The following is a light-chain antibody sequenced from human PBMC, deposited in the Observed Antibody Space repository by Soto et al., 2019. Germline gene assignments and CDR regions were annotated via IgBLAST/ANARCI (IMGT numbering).Light chain of an antibody. J-gene: IGKJ1*01. Sequence: DTQTTQSPSTRSASVGDRVTITCRASQSISGWLAWYQQKPGKDPKVLIYDASSLESGVPSRFSGSGSGTEFSLPISSLKPDDFATYYCQQYNHYWTVGQGTKGDIK. CDR2: DAS. V-gene: IGKV1-5*01. CDR1: QSISGW. CDR3: QQYNHYWT.